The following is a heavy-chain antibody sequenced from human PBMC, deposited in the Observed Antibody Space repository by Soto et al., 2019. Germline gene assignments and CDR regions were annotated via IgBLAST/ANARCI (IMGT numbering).Heavy chain of an antibody. CDR2: IIPIVGTG. Sequence: QVQLVQSGAEVRKPGSSVTVSCKASGGTFSNYAISWVRQAPGQGLEWMGGIIPIVGTGSYAQKFQGRVTITADEPTTTAYMELSSLRFEETAVYYCARVVILVPTATTHYYYHMDVRGPGTTVTVSS. J-gene: IGHJ6*02. D-gene: IGHD2-2*01. CDR3: ARVVILVPTATTHYYYHMDV. CDR1: GGTFSNYA. V-gene: IGHV1-69*01.